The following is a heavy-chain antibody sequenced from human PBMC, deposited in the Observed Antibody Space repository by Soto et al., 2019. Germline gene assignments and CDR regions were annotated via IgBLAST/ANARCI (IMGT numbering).Heavy chain of an antibody. J-gene: IGHJ4*02. CDR2: INAGNGNT. D-gene: IGHD2-15*01. V-gene: IGHV1-3*01. CDR1: GYTFTSYA. Sequence: EASVKVSCKASGYTFTSYAMHWVRQAPGQRLEWMGWINAGNGNTKYSQKFQGRVTITRDTSASTAYMELSSLRSEDTAVYYCAYTLGYCSGGSCYSGSDYWGQGTLVTVSS. CDR3: AYTLGYCSGGSCYSGSDY.